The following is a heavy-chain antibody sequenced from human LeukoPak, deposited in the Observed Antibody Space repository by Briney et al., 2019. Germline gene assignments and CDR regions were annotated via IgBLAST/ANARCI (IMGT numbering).Heavy chain of an antibody. J-gene: IGHJ4*02. D-gene: IGHD2-15*01. Sequence: ASVKVSCKASGYRFTDHLIHWIRQAPGQGLEGMGWIHPSSGDTISAQKFQGRVAMTRDTSITTTYVELTGLGSGVGAMYYRTRDRRIAPAVASFDSWGQGTRVIVSS. CDR1: GYRFTDHL. CDR3: TRDRRIAPAVASFDS. V-gene: IGHV1-2*02. CDR2: IHPSSGDT.